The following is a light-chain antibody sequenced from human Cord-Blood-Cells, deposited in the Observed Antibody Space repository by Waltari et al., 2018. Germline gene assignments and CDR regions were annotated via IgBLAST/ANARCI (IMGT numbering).Light chain of an antibody. Sequence: EIVLTQSPATLSLSPGERATLSCRASQSVSSYLAWYQQKPGQAPRLLIYDASNRATGIPARFSGSGSGKDFTLTISSLEPEDFAVYYCQQRSNWAITFGQGTRLEIK. J-gene: IGKJ5*01. CDR2: DAS. V-gene: IGKV3-11*01. CDR3: QQRSNWAIT. CDR1: QSVSSY.